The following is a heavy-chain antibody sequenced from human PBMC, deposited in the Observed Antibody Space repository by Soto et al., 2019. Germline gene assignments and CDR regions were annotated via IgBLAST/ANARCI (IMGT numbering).Heavy chain of an antibody. D-gene: IGHD3-10*01. CDR2: ISYDGSNK. J-gene: IGHJ6*02. CDR3: AREGHGSGSYWFYYYGMDV. V-gene: IGHV3-30-3*01. Sequence: VPLVESGGGVVQPGRSLRLSCAASGFTFSSYAMHWVRQAPGKGLEWVAVISYDGSNKYYADSVKGRFTISRDNSKNTLYLQMNSLRAEDTAVYYCAREGHGSGSYWFYYYGMDVWGQGTTVTVSS. CDR1: GFTFSSYA.